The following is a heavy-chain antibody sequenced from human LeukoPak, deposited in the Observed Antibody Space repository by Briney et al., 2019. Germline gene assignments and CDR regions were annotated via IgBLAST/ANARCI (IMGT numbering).Heavy chain of an antibody. J-gene: IGHJ5*02. D-gene: IGHD3-22*01. Sequence: ASVKVSCKAFGYTFTSYDISWVRQAPGQGLEWMGWISAYNGNTNYAQKLQGRVTMTTDTSTRTAYMELRSLRSDDTAVYYCARGGWRVYYDSSGFTQPNWFDPWGQGTLVTVSS. V-gene: IGHV1-18*01. CDR2: ISAYNGNT. CDR3: ARGGWRVYYDSSGFTQPNWFDP. CDR1: GYTFTSYD.